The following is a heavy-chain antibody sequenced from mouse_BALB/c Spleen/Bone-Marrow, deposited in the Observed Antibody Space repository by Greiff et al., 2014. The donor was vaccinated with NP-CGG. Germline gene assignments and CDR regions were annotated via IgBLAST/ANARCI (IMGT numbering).Heavy chain of an antibody. J-gene: IGHJ1*01. CDR1: GFTFNTYA. Sequence: VQLQQSGGGLVQPKGSLKLSCAASGFTFNTYAMNWVRQAPGKGLEWVACIRSKSNNYGTNYADSVKDRFTISRDDSQSMLYLQMNNLKTEDTAMFYCVRQGDGYYNWYFDVWGAGTTVTVSS. CDR2: IRSKSNNYGT. V-gene: IGHV10-1*02. D-gene: IGHD2-3*01. CDR3: VRQGDGYYNWYFDV.